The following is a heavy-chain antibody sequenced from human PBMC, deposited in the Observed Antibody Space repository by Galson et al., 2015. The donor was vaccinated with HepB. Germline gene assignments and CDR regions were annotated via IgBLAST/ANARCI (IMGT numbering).Heavy chain of an antibody. V-gene: IGHV3-11*06. J-gene: IGHJ2*01. CDR2: ISSSSYT. Sequence: SLRLSCAASGFTFSDYYMSWIRQAPGKGLEWVSYISSSSYTNYADSVKGRFTISRDNAKNSLYLQMNSLRAEDTAVYYCARAYSGSYLYWYFDLWGRGTLVTVSS. D-gene: IGHD1-26*01. CDR1: GFTFSDYY. CDR3: ARAYSGSYLYWYFDL.